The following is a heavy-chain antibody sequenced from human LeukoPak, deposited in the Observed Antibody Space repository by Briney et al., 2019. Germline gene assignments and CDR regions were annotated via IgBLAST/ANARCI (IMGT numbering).Heavy chain of an antibody. J-gene: IGHJ4*02. CDR2: ISSSSSYI. V-gene: IGHV3-21*01. CDR3: ARESGHDYGDFHDY. CDR1: GFTFSSYS. Sequence: PGGSLRLSCAASGFTFSSYSMNWVRQAPGKGLEWVSSISSSSSYIYYADSVKGRFTISRDNAKNSLYLQMNSLRAEDTAVYYCARESGHDYGDFHDYWGQGTLVTVSS. D-gene: IGHD4-17*01.